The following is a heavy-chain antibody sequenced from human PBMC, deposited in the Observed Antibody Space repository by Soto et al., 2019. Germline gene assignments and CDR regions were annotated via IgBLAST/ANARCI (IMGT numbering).Heavy chain of an antibody. CDR1: GFTLSSYA. Sequence: EVQLLESGGGLVQPGWSLRLSCAVSGFTLSSYAMSWVRQAPGQGLEWVSAISGSGVSTYYADSVKGRFTMSRDNSKNTLYLQMSSLRAEDTAVDYCAKGGYCSSTSCNITPYYMDVWGKGTTVTVSS. CDR2: ISGSGVST. CDR3: AKGGYCSSTSCNITPYYMDV. J-gene: IGHJ6*03. V-gene: IGHV3-23*01. D-gene: IGHD2-2*02.